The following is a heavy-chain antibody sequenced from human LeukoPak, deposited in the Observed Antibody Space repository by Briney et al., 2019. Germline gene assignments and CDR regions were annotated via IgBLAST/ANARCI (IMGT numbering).Heavy chain of an antibody. D-gene: IGHD6-13*01. Sequence: RPSETLSLTCAVYGGSSSGYYWSWIRQPPGKGLEWIGEINHSGSTNYNPSLKSRVTISVDTSKNQFSLKLSSVTAADTAVYYCARGVLQLVHGYFDYWGQGTLVTVSS. CDR1: GGSSSGYY. CDR2: INHSGST. J-gene: IGHJ4*02. CDR3: ARGVLQLVHGYFDY. V-gene: IGHV4-34*01.